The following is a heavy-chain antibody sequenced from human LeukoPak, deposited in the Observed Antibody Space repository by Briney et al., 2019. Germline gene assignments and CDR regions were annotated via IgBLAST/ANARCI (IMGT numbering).Heavy chain of an antibody. J-gene: IGHJ3*02. Sequence: SETLSLTCTVSGGSISSYYWSWLRQPPGKGLEWIGYIYYSGSTNYNPSLKSRVTISVDTSKNQFSLKLSSVTAADTAVYYCARDGSFCSGGSCYQAFDIWGQGTMVTVSS. CDR2: IYYSGST. CDR3: ARDGSFCSGGSCYQAFDI. CDR1: GGSISSYY. D-gene: IGHD2-15*01. V-gene: IGHV4-59*01.